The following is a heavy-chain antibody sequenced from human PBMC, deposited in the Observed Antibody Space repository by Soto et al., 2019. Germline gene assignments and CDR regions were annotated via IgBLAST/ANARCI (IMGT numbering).Heavy chain of an antibody. V-gene: IGHV3-30-3*01. CDR2: ISYDGSNK. D-gene: IGHD6-6*01. CDR1: GFTFSSYA. Sequence: QVQLVESGGGVVQPGRSLRLSCAASGFTFSSYAMHWVRQAPGKGLEWVAVISYDGSNKYYADSVKGRFTISRDNSKNTLYMQMTSLRAEDTAVYYCARTSRVGSGSSFPSWPYYGMDVWGQGTTVTVSS. J-gene: IGHJ6*02. CDR3: ARTSRVGSGSSFPSWPYYGMDV.